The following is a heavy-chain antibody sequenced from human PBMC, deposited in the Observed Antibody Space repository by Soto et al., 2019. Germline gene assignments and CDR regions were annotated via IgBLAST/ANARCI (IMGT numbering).Heavy chain of an antibody. CDR1: GFTFSSYG. CDR3: ARGYPGWLLYLPKFDY. V-gene: IGHV3-33*01. J-gene: IGHJ4*02. Sequence: GGSLRLSCAASGFTFSSYGMHWVRQAPGKGLEWVAVIWYDGSNKYYADSVKGRFTISRDNSKNTLYLQMNSLRAEDTAVYYCARGYPGWLLYLPKFDYWGQGTLVTVSS. D-gene: IGHD3-3*01. CDR2: IWYDGSNK.